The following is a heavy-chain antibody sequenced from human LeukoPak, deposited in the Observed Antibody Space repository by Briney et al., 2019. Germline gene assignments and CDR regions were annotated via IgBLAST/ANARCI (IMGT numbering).Heavy chain of an antibody. CDR2: MYYSGST. D-gene: IGHD3-22*01. V-gene: IGHV4-31*03. CDR3: ARGGNYYDSKTDAFDI. Sequence: SQTLSLTCTVSGGSISSGGYYWSWIRQHPGKGLEWIGYMYYSGSTYYNPSLKSRVTISVDTSKNQFSLKLSSVTAADTAVYYCARGGNYYDSKTDAFDIRGQGTMVTVSS. CDR1: GGSISSGGYY. J-gene: IGHJ3*02.